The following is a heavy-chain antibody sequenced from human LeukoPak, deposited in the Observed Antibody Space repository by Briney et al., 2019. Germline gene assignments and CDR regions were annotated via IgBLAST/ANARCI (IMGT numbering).Heavy chain of an antibody. CDR3: ASLWVLASVVTP. V-gene: IGHV4-34*01. J-gene: IGHJ5*02. CDR1: GGSFSGYY. D-gene: IGHD2-21*02. Sequence: SETLSLTCAVYGGSFSGYYWSWIRHPPGKGLEWIGEINHSGSTNYNPSLKSRVTISVDTSKNQFSLKLSSVTAADTAVYYCASLWVLASVVTPWGQGTLVTVSS. CDR2: INHSGST.